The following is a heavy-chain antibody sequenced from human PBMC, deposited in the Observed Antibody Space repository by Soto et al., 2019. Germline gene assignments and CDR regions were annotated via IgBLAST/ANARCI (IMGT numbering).Heavy chain of an antibody. V-gene: IGHV3-64*04. J-gene: IGHJ5*02. D-gene: IGHD2-2*01. CDR1: GFTFSSYA. Sequence: GGSLRLSCSASGFTFSSYAMHWVRQAPGKGLEYVSAISSNGGSTYYADSVKGRFTISRDNSKNTLYLQMNSLRAEDTAVYYCAREGYCSSTSCYYNWFDPWGQGTLVTVSS. CDR2: ISSNGGST. CDR3: AREGYCSSTSCYYNWFDP.